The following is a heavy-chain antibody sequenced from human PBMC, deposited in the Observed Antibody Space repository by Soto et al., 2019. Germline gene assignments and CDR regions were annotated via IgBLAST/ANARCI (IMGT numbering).Heavy chain of an antibody. CDR1: GFTFSSYA. J-gene: IGHJ6*02. D-gene: IGHD6-13*01. V-gene: IGHV3-23*01. CDR2: ISGSGGST. CDR3: AKDGHSSSWYSNYYYYYGMDV. Sequence: GGSLRLSCAASGFTFSSYAMSWVRQAPGKGLEWVSAISGSGGSTYYADSVKGRFTISRDNSKNTLYLQMNSLRAEDTAVYYCAKDGHSSSWYSNYYYYYGMDVWGQGTTVTAP.